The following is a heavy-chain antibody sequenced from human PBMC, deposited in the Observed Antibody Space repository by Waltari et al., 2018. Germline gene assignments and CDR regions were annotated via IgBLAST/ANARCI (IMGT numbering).Heavy chain of an antibody. CDR3: ARGGEYVWKV. Sequence: QVQLQGSGPRLVKPSETLFRTCAMSGDSVNSDSWWTWVRQRPGETLEWIAETFHTGSSHYNPSLQSRVTILLDKSKNQFSLEMKYVTAADTAVYYCARGGEYVWKVWGQGALVIVSS. D-gene: IGHD3-16*01. CDR2: TFHTGSS. J-gene: IGHJ4*02. CDR1: GDSVNSDSW. V-gene: IGHV4-4*02.